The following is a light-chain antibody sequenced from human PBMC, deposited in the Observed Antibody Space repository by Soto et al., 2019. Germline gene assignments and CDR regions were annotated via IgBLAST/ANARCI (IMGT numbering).Light chain of an antibody. CDR2: AAS. Sequence: DIQMTQSPSSLSASVGDRVTITCRASQSISSSLNWYQQKPGKAPKLLIYAASSLQSGVPSRFSGSGSGTDFTLTISSLQPEDFATYYCQQSNSIPPTFGQGNKVEIK. V-gene: IGKV1-39*01. CDR1: QSISSS. J-gene: IGKJ1*01. CDR3: QQSNSIPPT.